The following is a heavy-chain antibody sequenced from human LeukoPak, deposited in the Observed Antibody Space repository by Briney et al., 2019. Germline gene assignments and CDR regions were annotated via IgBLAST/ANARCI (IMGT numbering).Heavy chain of an antibody. CDR1: GGSISSYY. V-gene: IGHV4-59*01. J-gene: IGHJ3*02. Sequence: PSETLSLTCTVSGGSISSYYWSWIRQPPGKGLEWIGYIYYSGSTNYNPSLKSRVTISVDTSKNQFSLKLSSVTAADTAVYYCASPTSFWSGSHAFDIWGQGTMVTVSS. D-gene: IGHD3-3*01. CDR3: ASPTSFWSGSHAFDI. CDR2: IYYSGST.